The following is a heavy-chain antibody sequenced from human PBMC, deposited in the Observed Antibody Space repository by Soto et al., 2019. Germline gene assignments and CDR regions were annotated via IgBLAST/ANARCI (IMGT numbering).Heavy chain of an antibody. CDR2: IYSGGST. V-gene: IGHV3-66*04. Sequence: EVQLVESGGGLVQPGGSLRLSCAASGVTVSSNYMSWVRQAPGKGLEWVSVIYSGGSTYSAESVKGRFTISRDNSKNTLYFQMSSLRAGDTVVDYWARHEYDYGGGYFDYWGQGTLVTVSS. D-gene: IGHD3-10*01. CDR1: GVTVSSNY. J-gene: IGHJ4*02. CDR3: ARHEYDYGGGYFDY.